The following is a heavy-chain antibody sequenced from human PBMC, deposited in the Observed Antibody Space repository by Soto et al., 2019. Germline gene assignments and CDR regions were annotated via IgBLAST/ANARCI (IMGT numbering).Heavy chain of an antibody. V-gene: IGHV1-18*01. Sequence: QVQLVQSGGEVKKPGASVKVSCKTSGYTFTTYGISWVRQAPGQGLEWVGWISAYSGKTHYAQKFQGKVTMTTDTSTNTAYLELRSRRSDDTAVYYCARDPYLWDHQYWGQGTLVTVSS. CDR2: ISAYSGKT. CDR1: GYTFTTYG. J-gene: IGHJ4*02. CDR3: ARDPYLWDHQY. D-gene: IGHD1-26*01.